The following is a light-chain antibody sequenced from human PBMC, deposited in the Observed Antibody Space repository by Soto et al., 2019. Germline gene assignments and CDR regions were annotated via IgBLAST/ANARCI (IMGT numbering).Light chain of an antibody. Sequence: IVLTHAPGTLSLSPGERATLSCRASQSVSSSYLAWYQQQPGQAPRLLIYGTSSRATGIPDRFSGSGSGTDFTLTISRLEPEDFAVFYCQQYGSSITFGQGTRLEIK. V-gene: IGKV3-20*01. CDR1: QSVSSSY. J-gene: IGKJ5*01. CDR3: QQYGSSIT. CDR2: GTS.